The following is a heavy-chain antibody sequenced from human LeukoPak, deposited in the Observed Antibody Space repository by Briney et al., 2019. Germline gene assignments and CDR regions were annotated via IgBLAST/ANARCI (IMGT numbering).Heavy chain of an antibody. CDR3: ARDAHSSGWYYFDY. J-gene: IGHJ4*02. D-gene: IGHD6-19*01. CDR1: GFTVSSNY. CDR2: IYSGGST. V-gene: IGHV3-66*01. Sequence: PGGSLRLSCAASGFTVSSNYMSWVRQAPGKGLEWVSVIYSGGSTYYADSVKGRFTISRDNSKNTLYLQMNSLRAEDTAVYYCARDAHSSGWYYFDYWGQGTLVTVSS.